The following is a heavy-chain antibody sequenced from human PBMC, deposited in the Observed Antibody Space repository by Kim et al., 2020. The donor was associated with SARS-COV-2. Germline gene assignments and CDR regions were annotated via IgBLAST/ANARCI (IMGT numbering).Heavy chain of an antibody. D-gene: IGHD6-13*01. CDR1: GYTFTSYG. CDR2: ISAYNGNT. J-gene: IGHJ4*02. Sequence: ASVKVSCKASGYTFTSYGISWVRQAPGQGLEWMGWISAYNGNTNYAQKLQGRVTMTTDTSTSTAYMELRSLRSDDTAVYYCARDLARIAAAGDPKFDYWGQGTLVTVSS. V-gene: IGHV1-18*01. CDR3: ARDLARIAAAGDPKFDY.